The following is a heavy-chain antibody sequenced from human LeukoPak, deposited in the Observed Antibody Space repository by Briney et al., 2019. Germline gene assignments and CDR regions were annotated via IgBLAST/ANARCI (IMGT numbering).Heavy chain of an antibody. CDR2: IYYSVST. V-gene: IGHV4-39*07. D-gene: IGHD2-15*01. J-gene: IGHJ4*02. CDR3: ARLPRRCSGGSCKPIDY. CDR1: GGSISSGSYY. Sequence: SETLSLTCTVSGGSISSGSYYWGWIRQPPGKGLEWIGSIYYSVSTYDNPSLKSRVTISVDTSKNQFSLKLSSVTAADTAVYYCARLPRRCSGGSCKPIDYWGRGTLVTVSS.